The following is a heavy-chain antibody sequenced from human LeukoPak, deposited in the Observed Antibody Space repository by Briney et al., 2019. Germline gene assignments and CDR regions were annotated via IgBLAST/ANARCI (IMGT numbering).Heavy chain of an antibody. J-gene: IGHJ6*02. V-gene: IGHV4-39*07. CDR2: IYYSGST. D-gene: IGHD2-15*01. CDR1: GGSISSSSYY. CDR3: ARVPYCSGGSCNYYYYYGMDV. Sequence: SETLSLTCTVSGGSISSSSYYWGWIRQPLGKGLEWIGSIYYSGSTYYNPSLKSRVTISVDTSKNQFSLKLSSVTAADTAVYYCARVPYCSGGSCNYYYYYGMDVWGQGTTVTVSS.